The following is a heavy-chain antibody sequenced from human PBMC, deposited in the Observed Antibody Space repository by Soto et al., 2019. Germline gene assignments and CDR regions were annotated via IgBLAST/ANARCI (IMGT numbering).Heavy chain of an antibody. D-gene: IGHD3-22*01. CDR3: ARGWYYAESRGYHHY. V-gene: IGHV4-30-4*01. Sequence: QPPGKGLEWSGYIYYSGSTYYNPSLKSRVTISVDTSKNRLSLKLSSVTAAGTAVYYCARGWYYAESRGYHHYWGQGTLVTV. J-gene: IGHJ4*02. CDR2: IYYSGST.